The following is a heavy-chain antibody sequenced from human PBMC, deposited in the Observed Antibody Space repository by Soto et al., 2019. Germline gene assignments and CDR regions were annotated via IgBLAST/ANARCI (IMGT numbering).Heavy chain of an antibody. J-gene: IGHJ6*02. D-gene: IGHD3-3*01. CDR3: VSKLEPYYYGLDV. CDR2: IYHTGIA. V-gene: IGHV4-4*02. CDR1: GDAITNNHW. Sequence: SETLSLTCTVYGDAITNNHWRSWVRQPPGKGPELIGEIYHTGIANYNPSLESRVAFSVDKSKNQFSLSLTSVTAADTAVYYCVSKLEPYYYGLDVWGQGTTVTVSS.